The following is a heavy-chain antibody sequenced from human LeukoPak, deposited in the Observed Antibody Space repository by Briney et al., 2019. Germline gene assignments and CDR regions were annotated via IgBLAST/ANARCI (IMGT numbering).Heavy chain of an antibody. V-gene: IGHV1-69*05. CDR3: ARDSSGWYGGSFDY. J-gene: IGHJ4*02. Sequence: SVKVSCKASGGTFSGYAISWVRQAPGQGLEWMGGIIPIFGTANYAQKFQGRVTITTDESTSTAYMELSSLRSEDTAVYYCARDSSGWYGGSFDYWGQGTLVTVSS. CDR1: GGTFSGYA. D-gene: IGHD6-19*01. CDR2: IIPIFGTA.